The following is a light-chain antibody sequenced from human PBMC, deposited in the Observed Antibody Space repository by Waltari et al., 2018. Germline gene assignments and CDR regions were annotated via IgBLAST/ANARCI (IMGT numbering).Light chain of an antibody. CDR1: QGISNW. CDR3: QQHDNSPWT. Sequence: DIQMNQSPSSLSASVGDRVTITCRASQGISNWLAWYQQKPGKAPKLLIYGASNLETGVPARFTGSGSGTDFTLTISSLQPEDIATYYCQQHDNSPWTFGQGTKVEIK. CDR2: GAS. J-gene: IGKJ1*01. V-gene: IGKV1-33*01.